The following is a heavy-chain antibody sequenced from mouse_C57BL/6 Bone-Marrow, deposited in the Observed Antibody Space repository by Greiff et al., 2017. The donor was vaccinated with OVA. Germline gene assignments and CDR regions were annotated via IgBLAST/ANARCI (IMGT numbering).Heavy chain of an antibody. J-gene: IGHJ2*01. CDR2: ISSGSSTI. D-gene: IGHD4-1*02. CDR3: ARQLGSDY. Sequence: EVKLMESGGGLVKPGGSLKLSCAASGFTFSDYGMHWVRQAPEKGLEWVAYISSGSSTIYYADTVKGRFTISRDNAKNTLFLQMTSLRSEDTAMYYCARQLGSDYWGQGTTLTVSS. CDR1: GFTFSDYG. V-gene: IGHV5-17*01.